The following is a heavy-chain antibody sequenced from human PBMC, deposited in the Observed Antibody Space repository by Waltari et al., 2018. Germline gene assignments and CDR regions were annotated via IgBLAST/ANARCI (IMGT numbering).Heavy chain of an antibody. J-gene: IGHJ6*02. CDR3: ARRGGYIVVVVPPTQDYYYGMDV. CDR1: GYTFTSYD. D-gene: IGHD2-15*01. V-gene: IGHV1-8*01. CDR2: MNPNSGNT. Sequence: QVQLVQSGAEVKKPGASVKVSCKASGYTFTSYDIHWVRQATGQGLEWMGWMNPNSGNTGYAQKFQGRVTMTRNTSISTAYMELSSLRSEDTAVYYCARRGGYIVVVVPPTQDYYYGMDVWGQGTTVTVSS.